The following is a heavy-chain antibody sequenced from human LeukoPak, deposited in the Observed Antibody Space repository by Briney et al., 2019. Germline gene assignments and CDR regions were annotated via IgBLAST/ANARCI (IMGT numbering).Heavy chain of an antibody. D-gene: IGHD5-18*01. CDR1: GDSVSSNSAA. CDR2: TYYRSKWYN. CDR3: AREVEKGIRYTFFDY. V-gene: IGHV6-1*01. J-gene: IGHJ4*02. Sequence: SQTLSLTCAISGDSVSSNSAAWNWTRQSPSRGLEWLGRTYYRSKWYNDYAVSVKSRIIINPDTSKSQFSLQLNSVTPEDTAVYYCAREVEKGIRYTFFDYWGQGTLVTVSS.